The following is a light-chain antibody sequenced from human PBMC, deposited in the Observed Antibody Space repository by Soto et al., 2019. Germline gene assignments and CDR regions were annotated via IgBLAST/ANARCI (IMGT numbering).Light chain of an antibody. V-gene: IGKV1-5*03. CDR1: QSISGW. Sequence: DIQMTQSPSTLSASVGDRVTITCRASQSISGWLAWYQQKPGKAPNLLIYRASSLETGVPSRFSGSGSGTEFPLTISSLQHDYFASYFCQQYNSYPWTFGQGTKVEIK. CDR2: RAS. CDR3: QQYNSYPWT. J-gene: IGKJ1*01.